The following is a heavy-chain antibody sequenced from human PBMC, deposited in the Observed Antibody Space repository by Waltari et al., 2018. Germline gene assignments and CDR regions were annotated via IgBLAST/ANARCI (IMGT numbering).Heavy chain of an antibody. Sequence: EVQLVESGGGLVQPGRSLRLSCAASGFTFDDYAMHWVRPAPGKGLEWVSGISWNSGSIGYADSVKGRFTISRDNAKNSLYLQMNSLRAEDTALYYCAKGARSGSYSIIDYWGQGTLVTVSS. V-gene: IGHV3-9*01. CDR2: ISWNSGSI. CDR3: AKGARSGSYSIIDY. CDR1: GFTFDDYA. J-gene: IGHJ4*02. D-gene: IGHD3-10*01.